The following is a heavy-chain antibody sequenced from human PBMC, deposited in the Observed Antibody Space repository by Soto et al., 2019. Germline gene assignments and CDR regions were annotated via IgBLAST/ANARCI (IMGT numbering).Heavy chain of an antibody. CDR1: GYTFTSYA. V-gene: IGHV1-3*01. Sequence: ASVKVSCKASGYTFTSYAMHWVRQAPGQRLEWMGWINAGNGNTKYSQKFQGRVTITRDTSASTAYMELSSLRSEDTAVYYCAIEGNLQGYWYFDLWGRGTLVTVSS. J-gene: IGHJ2*01. D-gene: IGHD4-4*01. CDR3: AIEGNLQGYWYFDL. CDR2: INAGNGNT.